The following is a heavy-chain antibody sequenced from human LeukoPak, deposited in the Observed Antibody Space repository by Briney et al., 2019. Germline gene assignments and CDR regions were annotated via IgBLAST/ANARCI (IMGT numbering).Heavy chain of an antibody. D-gene: IGHD3-22*01. Sequence: GGSLRLSCVASGFTFSSYSMNWVRQAPGKGLEWVSSISSSSSYIYYADSVKGRFTISRDNAKNSLYLQMNSLRAEDTAVYYCAPIGPDSRGPIDYWGQGTLVTVSS. V-gene: IGHV3-21*01. CDR2: ISSSSSYI. J-gene: IGHJ4*02. CDR3: APIGPDSRGPIDY. CDR1: GFTFSSYS.